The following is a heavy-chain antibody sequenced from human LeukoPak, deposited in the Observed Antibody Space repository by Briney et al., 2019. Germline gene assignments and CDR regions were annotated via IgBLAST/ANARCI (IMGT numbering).Heavy chain of an antibody. CDR2: IYSGGST. J-gene: IGHJ3*02. Sequence: GGSLRLSCSASGFTVSSNYMSWVRQAPGKGLEWVSVIYSGGSTYYADSVKGRFTISRDNSKNTLYLQMNSLRAEDTAVYYCARMTTVVPDIWGQGTMVTVSS. D-gene: IGHD4-23*01. CDR1: GFTVSSNY. V-gene: IGHV3-66*01. CDR3: ARMTTVVPDI.